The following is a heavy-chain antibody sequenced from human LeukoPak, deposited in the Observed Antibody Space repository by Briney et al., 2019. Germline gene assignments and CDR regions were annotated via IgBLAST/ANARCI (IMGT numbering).Heavy chain of an antibody. CDR1: GFTFSKAW. CDR2: IKSKTDGGTT. J-gene: IGHJ5*02. D-gene: IGHD2-2*01. Sequence: GGSLRLSCAASGFTFSKAWMSWVRQAPGKGLEWVGRIKSKTDGGTTECAAPVKGRSTISRDDSKNTLYLQMNSLKTEDTAVYYCTTDSPIGYCSGTSCPRGGDWFDPWGQGTLVTVSS. CDR3: TTDSPIGYCSGTSCPRGGDWFDP. V-gene: IGHV3-15*01.